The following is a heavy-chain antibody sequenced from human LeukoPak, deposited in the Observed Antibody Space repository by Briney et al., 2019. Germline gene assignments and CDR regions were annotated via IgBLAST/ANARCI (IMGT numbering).Heavy chain of an antibody. CDR3: ARQTGSGLFILP. V-gene: IGHV4-39*01. CDR1: GVSISSSNSY. D-gene: IGHD3/OR15-3a*01. CDR2: IYYSGNT. Sequence: PSETLSLTCTVSGVSISSSNSYWGWVRQPPGKGLEWIGSIYYSGNTYYNASLKSQVSISIDTSKNQFSLRLTSVTAADTAVYYCARQTGSGLFILPGGQGTLVTVSS. J-gene: IGHJ4*02.